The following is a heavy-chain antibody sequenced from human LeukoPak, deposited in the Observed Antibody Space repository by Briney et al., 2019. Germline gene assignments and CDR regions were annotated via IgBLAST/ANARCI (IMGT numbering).Heavy chain of an antibody. CDR1: GFTFSNNY. CDR3: SIRIAASDFDY. D-gene: IGHD6-13*01. CDR2: IFGDGGT. Sequence: GGSLRCSCAAFGFTFSNNYMNWFRQAPGKGLEWVSVIFGDGGTSYADSVRGRFTISRDNSKNTLYLQMNSLRAEDTAVYYCSIRIAASDFDYWGQGTLVTVSS. V-gene: IGHV3-53*01. J-gene: IGHJ4*02.